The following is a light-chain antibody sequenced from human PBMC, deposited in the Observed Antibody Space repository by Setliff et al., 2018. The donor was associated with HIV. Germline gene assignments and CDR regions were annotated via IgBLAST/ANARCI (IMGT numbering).Light chain of an antibody. J-gene: IGLJ2*01. CDR3: ATSDDSLSAVV. V-gene: IGLV1-47*02. Sequence: QSVLTQPPSTSGTPGQKVTISCSGSVSNIGRNSVFWYQQLPGTAPKLLMYNNDQQPSGVPDRFSGSKSGTSASLAITDLRSGDEADYYCATSDDSLSAVVFGGGTKVTVL. CDR2: NND. CDR1: VSNIGRNS.